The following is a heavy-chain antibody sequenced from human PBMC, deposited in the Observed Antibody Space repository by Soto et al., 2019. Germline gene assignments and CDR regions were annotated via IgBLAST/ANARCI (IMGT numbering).Heavy chain of an antibody. CDR1: GGSFSGYY. Sequence: QVQLQQWGAGLLKPSETLSLTCAVYGGSFSGYYWTWIRQAPGKGLEWIGEINHSGGTNYNSSLKRRVTISLDTSKTQCYLIVYSVTAADTAVYYCAGDRQFYHFWSGYQNEGPDRMDVWGQGTTVIVSS. D-gene: IGHD3-3*02. CDR2: INHSGGT. CDR3: AGDRQFYHFWSGYQNEGPDRMDV. J-gene: IGHJ6*02. V-gene: IGHV4-34*02.